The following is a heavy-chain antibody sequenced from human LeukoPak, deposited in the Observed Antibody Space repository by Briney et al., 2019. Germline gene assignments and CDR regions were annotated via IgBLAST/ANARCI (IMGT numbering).Heavy chain of an antibody. V-gene: IGHV3-15*01. CDR1: GFTFSNAW. Sequence: GGSLRLSCAASGFTFSNAWMSWVRQAPGMGLEWVGRIKSKTDDGTTDYAAPVKGRFTISRDDSKNTLFLQMNSLKTDDTAVYYCVAGYYYDSSGYYYWSYWGQGTLVTVSS. J-gene: IGHJ4*02. CDR3: VAGYYYDSSGYYYWSY. CDR2: IKSKTDDGTT. D-gene: IGHD3-22*01.